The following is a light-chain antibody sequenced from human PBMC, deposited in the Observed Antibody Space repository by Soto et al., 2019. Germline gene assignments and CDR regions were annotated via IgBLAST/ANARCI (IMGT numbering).Light chain of an antibody. CDR2: AAS. J-gene: IGKJ2*01. V-gene: IGKV1-6*01. CDR1: QGIRND. Sequence: AIQMTQSPSSLSASVGDRVTITCRASQGIRNDLGWYQQKPGKAPKLLIYAASSLQSGVPSRFSGSGSGTDFTLTTSSLQPEAFATYYCLQDYNYPYTFGQGTKLEIK. CDR3: LQDYNYPYT.